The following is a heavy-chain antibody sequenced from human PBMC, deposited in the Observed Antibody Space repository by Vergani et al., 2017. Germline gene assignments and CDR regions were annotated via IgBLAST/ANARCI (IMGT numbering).Heavy chain of an antibody. CDR3: ARRRGVRYSEPIGWFDP. CDR1: GGSFSGYY. J-gene: IGHJ5*02. CDR2: INHSGST. D-gene: IGHD3-9*01. Sequence: QVQLQQWGAGLLKPSETLSLTCAVYGGSFSGYYWSWIRQPPGKGLEWIGEINHSGSTNYNPSLKSRVTISVDTSKNQFSLKLSSVTAADTAVYYCARRRGVRYSEPIGWFDPWGQGTLVTVSS. V-gene: IGHV4-34*01.